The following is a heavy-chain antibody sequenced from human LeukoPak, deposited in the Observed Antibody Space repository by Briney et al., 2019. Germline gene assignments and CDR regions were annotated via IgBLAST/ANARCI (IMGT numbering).Heavy chain of an antibody. J-gene: IGHJ4*02. CDR1: GGSISSYY. CDR2: IYYSGST. D-gene: IGHD5-24*01. Sequence: SETLSLTCTVYGGSISSYYWSWIRQPPGKGLEWVGYIYYSGSTNYNPSLKSRVTISVDTSKNQFSLELSSVTAADTAVYYCARVRSRDGYLYFDYWGQGTLVTVSS. CDR3: ARVRSRDGYLYFDY. V-gene: IGHV4-59*01.